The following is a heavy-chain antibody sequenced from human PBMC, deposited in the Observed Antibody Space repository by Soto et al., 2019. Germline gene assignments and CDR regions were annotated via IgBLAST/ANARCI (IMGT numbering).Heavy chain of an antibody. CDR1: GGSISNYY. J-gene: IGHJ4*02. V-gene: IGHV4-59*12. CDR3: ARDRDFRFDY. Sequence: SETLSLTCTVSGGSISNYYWSWIRQPPGKGLEWIGHTYNSGRTNYNASLQSRVTISVDTSKNQFSLKLTSVTAADTAVYYCARDRDFRFDYWGQGALVTVSS. CDR2: TYNSGRT.